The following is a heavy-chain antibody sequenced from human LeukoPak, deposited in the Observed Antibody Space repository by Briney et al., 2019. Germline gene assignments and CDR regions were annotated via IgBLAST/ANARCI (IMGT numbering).Heavy chain of an antibody. CDR1: GFTFSTYW. CDR2: IDIDGGST. CDR3: ARETDTSGSLHFDS. V-gene: IGHV3-74*01. D-gene: IGHD3-10*01. Sequence: GGSLRLSCAASGFTFSTYWMHWVRQAPGKGLVWVSRIDIDGGSTEYADSVKGRFTISRGNAKNTLHLQMNSLRAEDTAVYYCARETDTSGSLHFDSWGQGTLVTVSS. J-gene: IGHJ4*02.